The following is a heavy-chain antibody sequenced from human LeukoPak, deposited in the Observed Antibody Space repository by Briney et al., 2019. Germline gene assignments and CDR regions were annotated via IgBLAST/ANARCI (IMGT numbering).Heavy chain of an antibody. J-gene: IGHJ3*02. CDR2: IHNSGGT. CDR1: GGSVRSYH. CDR3: VRDWEGFNFDI. D-gene: IGHD1-26*01. V-gene: IGHV4-59*02. Sequence: SETLSLTCTVSGGSVRSYHWSWIRQSPGEGLEWIAYIHNSGGTRYNPSLQSRVTISVDTSKNQFSLKSRSVTAADTAVYYCVRDWEGFNFDIWGQGTMVTVSS.